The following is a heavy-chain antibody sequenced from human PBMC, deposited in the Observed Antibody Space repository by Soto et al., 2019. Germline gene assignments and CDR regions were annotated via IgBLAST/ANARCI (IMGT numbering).Heavy chain of an antibody. D-gene: IGHD2-21*01. CDR1: GGSISSGGYY. CDR2: IYYSGST. J-gene: IGHJ4*02. Sequence: QVQLQESGPGLVKPSQTLSLTCTVSGGSISSGGYYLSWIRQHPGKGMEWIGYIYYSGSTSYNPSLQSRVTIPVDTSKNQFSLKLSSVTAADTAVYYCARDNDWGFDYWGQGTLVTVSS. V-gene: IGHV4-31*03. CDR3: ARDNDWGFDY.